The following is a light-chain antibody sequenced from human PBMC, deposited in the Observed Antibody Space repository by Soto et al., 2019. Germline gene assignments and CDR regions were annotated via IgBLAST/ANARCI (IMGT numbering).Light chain of an antibody. V-gene: IGLV2-14*01. CDR2: EVT. CDR3: SSYRSSSTYV. CDR1: SSDVGSYNY. Sequence: QSALTQPASVSGSPGQSITISCTGTSSDVGSYNYVSWHQQHPGQAAKLMIYEVTHRASGIPDRFSASKSGNTASLTISGLQAGDEADYYCSSYRSSSTYVFGTGTKLTVL. J-gene: IGLJ1*01.